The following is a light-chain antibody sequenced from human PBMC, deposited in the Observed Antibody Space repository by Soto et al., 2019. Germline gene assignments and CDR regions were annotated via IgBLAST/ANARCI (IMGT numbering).Light chain of an antibody. V-gene: IGKV1-39*01. CDR3: QQSYSTPIT. Sequence: DIQMTQSPSSLSASVGDRVTITCRTSQSISTYLNWYQQKPGKAPKLLIYAASSLQSGVPSRFSGSGSGTDFTLSISSLQFEDFAIYYCQQSYSTPITFGQGTRLEIK. J-gene: IGKJ5*01. CDR2: AAS. CDR1: QSISTY.